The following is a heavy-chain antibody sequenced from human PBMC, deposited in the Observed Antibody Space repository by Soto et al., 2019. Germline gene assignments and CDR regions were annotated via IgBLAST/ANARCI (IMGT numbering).Heavy chain of an antibody. CDR2: ISGSSGTI. V-gene: IGHV3-48*01. CDR1: GFTFSSHS. CDR3: AKDLEQWLVQGGYDAFDI. D-gene: IGHD6-19*01. J-gene: IGHJ3*02. Sequence: PGGSLRLSCAASGFTFSSHSMNWVRQAPGKGLEWVSYISGSSGTIYYADSVKGRFTISRDNAKNSLYLQMNSLRAEDTAVYYCAKDLEQWLVQGGYDAFDIWGQGTMVTVSS.